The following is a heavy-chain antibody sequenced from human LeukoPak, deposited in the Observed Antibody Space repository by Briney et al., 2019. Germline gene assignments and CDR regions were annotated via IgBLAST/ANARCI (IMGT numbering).Heavy chain of an antibody. J-gene: IGHJ5*02. D-gene: IGHD3-10*01. Sequence: SVKVSCKASGGTFSNYAINWVRQAPGQGLEWMGGIMSIFGSPKYAQKFQGRVTITADESTNTAYIELSSLTSDDTAVYYCARDKTGSGWFDPWGQGTLVTVSS. V-gene: IGHV1-69*13. CDR2: IMSIFGSP. CDR1: GGTFSNYA. CDR3: ARDKTGSGWFDP.